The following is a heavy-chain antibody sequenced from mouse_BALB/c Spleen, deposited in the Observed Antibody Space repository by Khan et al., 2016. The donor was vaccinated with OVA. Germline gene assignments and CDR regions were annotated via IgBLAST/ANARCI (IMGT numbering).Heavy chain of an antibody. V-gene: IGHV1-7*01. D-gene: IGHD1-1*01. J-gene: IGHJ2*01. Sequence: QVQLKESGAELAKPGASVKMSCKASGYTFLNYWILWVKHRPGQGLEWIGYINPSTGYTEYNQNFKDKATLTADKSSSTAYMQLSSLTSEDSAVYYCARRGLRWDFDYWGQGTTLTVSS. CDR1: GYTFLNYW. CDR2: INPSTGYT. CDR3: ARRGLRWDFDY.